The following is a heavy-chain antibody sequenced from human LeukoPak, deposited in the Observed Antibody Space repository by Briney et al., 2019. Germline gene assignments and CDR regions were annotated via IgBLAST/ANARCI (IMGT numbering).Heavy chain of an antibody. CDR3: ARTWGVIQTGWYFDL. Sequence: SETLSLTCTVSGGSISSYYWSWIRQPSGKGLEWIGYIYYSGSTNYNPSLKSRVTISVDTSKNQFSLKLSSVTAADTAVYYCARTWGVIQTGWYFDLWGRGTLVTVSS. V-gene: IGHV4-59*08. D-gene: IGHD3-16*02. J-gene: IGHJ2*01. CDR2: IYYSGST. CDR1: GGSISSYY.